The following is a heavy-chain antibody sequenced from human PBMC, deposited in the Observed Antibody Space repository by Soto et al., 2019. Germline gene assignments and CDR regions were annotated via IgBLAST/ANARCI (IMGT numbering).Heavy chain of an antibody. V-gene: IGHV1-18*01. CDR3: ARDLSYGLCDY. Sequence: ASVKVSCKASGYTFTSYGISWVRQAPGQGLEWMGWISAYNGNTKYAQKLQGRVTMTTNTSTSTAYMELRSLRSDDTAVYYCARDLSYGLCDYWGQGTLVTVSS. D-gene: IGHD5-18*01. CDR2: ISAYNGNT. CDR1: GYTFTSYG. J-gene: IGHJ4*02.